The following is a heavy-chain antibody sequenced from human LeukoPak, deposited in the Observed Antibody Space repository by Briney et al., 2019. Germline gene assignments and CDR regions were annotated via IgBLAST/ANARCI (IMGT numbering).Heavy chain of an antibody. CDR2: IKQDGSEK. J-gene: IGHJ6*02. CDR1: GFTFSSYW. V-gene: IGHV3-7*01. D-gene: IGHD6-13*01. CDR3: ARDMAAAVLDYYYYGMDV. Sequence: PGGSLRLSCAASGFTFSSYWMSWVRQAPGKGLEWVANIKQDGSEKYYVDSVKGRFTIYRDNAKNSLYLQMNSLRAEDRAVYYCARDMAAAVLDYYYYGMDVWGQGTTVTVSS.